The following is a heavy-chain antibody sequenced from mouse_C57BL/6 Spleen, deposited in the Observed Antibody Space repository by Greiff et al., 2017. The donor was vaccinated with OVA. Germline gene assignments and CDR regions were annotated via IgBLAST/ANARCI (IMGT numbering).Heavy chain of an antibody. CDR1: GYSITSGYY. V-gene: IGHV3-6*01. CDR3: ARDLYRSYFDY. CDR2: ISYDGSN. J-gene: IGHJ2*01. D-gene: IGHD2-1*01. Sequence: EVKLQESGPGLVKPSQSLSLTCSVTGYSITSGYYWNWIRQFPGNKLEWMCYISYDGSNNYNPSLKNRISITRDTSKNQFFLKLNSVTTEDTATYYCARDLYRSYFDYWGQGTTLTVSS.